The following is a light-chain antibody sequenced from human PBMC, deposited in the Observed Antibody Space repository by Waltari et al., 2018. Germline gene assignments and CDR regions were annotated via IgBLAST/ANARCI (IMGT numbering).Light chain of an antibody. CDR3: CSYADTSTYV. J-gene: IGLJ1*01. V-gene: IGLV2-11*01. CDR2: DVY. CDR1: SSDVGHHNY. Sequence: QSALTQPRAVSGSPGQSVTISCTGTSSDVGHHNYVSWYQQHPGKAPKVIIYDVYKRPSGVPDRFSGSKSGNTASLTISGLQAEDGADYYCCSYADTSTYVFGTGTQVLVL.